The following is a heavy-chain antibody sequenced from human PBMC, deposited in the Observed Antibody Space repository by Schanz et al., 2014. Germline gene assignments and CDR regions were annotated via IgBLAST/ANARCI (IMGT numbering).Heavy chain of an antibody. Sequence: EVQVVESGGGLVQPGGSLRLSCTASGFNSDDYAMHWVRQAPGRGLEWVSYIGNGGVTIYYADSVKGRFTISRDNSKSSLYLQMNSLRAEDTAVYYCARIGGSVFDYWAQGTLVTVSS. D-gene: IGHD3-10*01. CDR1: GFNSDDYA. V-gene: IGHV3-48*03. CDR3: ARIGGSVFDY. CDR2: IGNGGVTI. J-gene: IGHJ4*02.